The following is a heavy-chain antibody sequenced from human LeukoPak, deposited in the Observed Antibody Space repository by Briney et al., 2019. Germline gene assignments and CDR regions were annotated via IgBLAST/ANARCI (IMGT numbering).Heavy chain of an antibody. CDR1: GFTFSGYG. J-gene: IGHJ4*02. Sequence: GGSLRLSCAASGFTFSGYGINWVRQTPGKGLEWVSYISSSSSAINYADSVRGRFTISRDNAKNSLYLQMNSLRPEDTAVYYCARGGAARPDYWGQGTLVTVSS. CDR2: ISSSSSAI. CDR3: ARGGAARPDY. V-gene: IGHV3-48*01. D-gene: IGHD6-6*01.